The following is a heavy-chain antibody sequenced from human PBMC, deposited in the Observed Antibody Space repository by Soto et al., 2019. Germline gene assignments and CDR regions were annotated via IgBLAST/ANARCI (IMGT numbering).Heavy chain of an antibody. Sequence: QVQLVQSGAEVKKPGSSVKVSCKASGGTFSSFVISWVRQAPGQGLEWMGRIIPSIGIINYAQKFEGRVTNTADTSTSTAYMELSSLRSDDTAVYYWAREGDMKFHSDSSDEPGYWGQGTLVTVSS. D-gene: IGHD3-22*01. V-gene: IGHV1-69*04. J-gene: IGHJ4*02. CDR1: GGTFSSFV. CDR2: IIPSIGII. CDR3: AREGDMKFHSDSSDEPGY.